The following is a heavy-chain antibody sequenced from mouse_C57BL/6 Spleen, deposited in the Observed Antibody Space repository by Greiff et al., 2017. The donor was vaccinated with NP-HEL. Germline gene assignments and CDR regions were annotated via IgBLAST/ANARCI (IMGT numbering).Heavy chain of an antibody. J-gene: IGHJ3*01. CDR2: ILPGSGST. V-gene: IGHV1-9*01. D-gene: IGHD2-1*01. CDR3: AKENYGNYWAWFAY. Sequence: VQLQQSGAELMKPGASVKLSCKATGYTFTGYWIEWVKQRPGHGLEWIGEILPGSGSTNHNEKFKGKATFTADTSSNTAYMQLSSLTTEDSAIYYCAKENYGNYWAWFAYWGQGTLVTVSA. CDR1: GYTFTGYW.